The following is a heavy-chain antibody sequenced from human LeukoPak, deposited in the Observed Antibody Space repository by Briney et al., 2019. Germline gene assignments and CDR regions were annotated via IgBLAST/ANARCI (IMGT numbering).Heavy chain of an antibody. Sequence: GGSLRLSCAASGFTFSISAMSWVRQAPGMGLQWVSTITDSGGSAYYADSVNGRFSISRDNSKNTLYLQMNSLRAEDTAVYYCAKNGGPIDYWGQGTLVTVSS. CDR2: ITDSGGSA. CDR1: GFTFSISA. J-gene: IGHJ4*02. D-gene: IGHD7-27*01. CDR3: AKNGGPIDY. V-gene: IGHV3-23*01.